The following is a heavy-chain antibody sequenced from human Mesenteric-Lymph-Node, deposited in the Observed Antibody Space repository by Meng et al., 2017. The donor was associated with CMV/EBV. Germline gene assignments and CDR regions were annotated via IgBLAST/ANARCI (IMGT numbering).Heavy chain of an antibody. CDR1: GFTFDDYA. J-gene: IGHJ3*02. V-gene: IGHV3-9*01. Sequence: SLKISCAASGFTFDDYAMHWVRQAPGKGLEWVSGISWNSGSIGYADSVKGRFTISRDNAKNSLYLQMNSLRAEDTALYYCARSMTAAYDIWGQGTMVTVSS. D-gene: IGHD2-21*02. CDR3: ARSMTAAYDI. CDR2: ISWNSGSI.